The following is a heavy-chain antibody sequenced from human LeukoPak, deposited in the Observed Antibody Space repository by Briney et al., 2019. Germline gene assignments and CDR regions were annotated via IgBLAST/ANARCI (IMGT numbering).Heavy chain of an antibody. D-gene: IGHD1-26*01. J-gene: IGHJ4*02. V-gene: IGHV3-21*01. CDR1: GFTFNTYS. CDR3: ARDESGSRFDY. Sequence: GGSLRLSCAASGFTFNTYSMNWVRQAPGKGLEWVSSISGSSSYIYYADSVKGRLTISRDNAKNSLYLQMNSLRAEDTAVYYCARDESGSRFDYWGQGTLVTVSS. CDR2: ISGSSSYI.